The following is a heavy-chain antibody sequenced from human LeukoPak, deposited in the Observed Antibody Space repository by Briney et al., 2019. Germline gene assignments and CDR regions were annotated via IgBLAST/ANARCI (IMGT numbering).Heavy chain of an antibody. V-gene: IGHV3-53*01. Sequence: PGGSLRLSCVVSGSTVSGSYMSWVRQAPGKGLQWVSVIYSGGSTYYADSVKGRFTISRDNSKNTLYLQMNSLRAEDTAVYYCARVTSGWSLVWGQGTLVTVSS. CDR1: GSTVSGSY. CDR3: ARVTSGWSLV. J-gene: IGHJ4*02. CDR2: IYSGGST. D-gene: IGHD6-19*01.